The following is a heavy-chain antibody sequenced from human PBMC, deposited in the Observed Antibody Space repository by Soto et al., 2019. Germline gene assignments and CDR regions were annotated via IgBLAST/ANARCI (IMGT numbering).Heavy chain of an antibody. D-gene: IGHD1-26*01. CDR3: ARDCLVGSAAPDYGMDV. V-gene: IGHV4-31*03. CDR2: IYYSGST. CDR1: GGSISSGGYY. Sequence: SETLSLTCTVSGGSISSGGYYWSWIRQHPGKGLEWIGYIYYSGSTYYNPSLKSRVTITVDTSKNQFSLKLSSVTAADTAVYYCARDCLVGSAAPDYGMDVWGQGTTVTVSS. J-gene: IGHJ6*02.